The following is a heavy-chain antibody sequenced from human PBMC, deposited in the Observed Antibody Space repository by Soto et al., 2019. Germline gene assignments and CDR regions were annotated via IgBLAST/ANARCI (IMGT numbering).Heavy chain of an antibody. CDR2: MNPNSGNT. V-gene: IGHV1-8*01. CDR1: GYTFTSYD. D-gene: IGHD3-3*01. Sequence: GASVKVSCKASGYTFTSYDINWVRQATGQGLEWMGWMNPNSGNTGHAQKFQGRVTMTRNTSISTAYMELSSLRSEDTAVYYCARGTTYYDFWSGYSRNYNWFDPWGQGTLVTVSS. J-gene: IGHJ5*02. CDR3: ARGTTYYDFWSGYSRNYNWFDP.